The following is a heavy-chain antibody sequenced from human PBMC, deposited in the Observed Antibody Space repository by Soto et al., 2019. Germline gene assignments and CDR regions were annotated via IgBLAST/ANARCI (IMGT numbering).Heavy chain of an antibody. V-gene: IGHV3-23*01. CDR3: AKEGVWFGEAPFDP. CDR2: ISGSGGST. D-gene: IGHD3-10*01. J-gene: IGHJ5*02. Sequence: LRLSCAASGFTFSSYAMSWVRQAPAKGLEWVSAISGSGGSTYYADSVKGRFTISRDNSKNTLYPQMNSLRAEDTAVYYCAKEGVWFGEAPFDPWGQGTLVTVSS. CDR1: GFTFSSYA.